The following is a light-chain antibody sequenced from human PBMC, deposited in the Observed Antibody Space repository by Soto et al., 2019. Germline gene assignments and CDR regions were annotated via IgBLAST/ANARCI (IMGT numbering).Light chain of an antibody. CDR1: QSVSSN. CDR3: QQYNNWPYT. Sequence: EIVMTQSPATLSVSPGERATLSCRASQSVSSNLAWYQQKPGQAPRLLIYGASTRATRIPARFSVSGSGTEFTLTISSLQSEDFAVYYCQQYNNWPYTFGQGTKLEIK. V-gene: IGKV3-15*01. J-gene: IGKJ2*01. CDR2: GAS.